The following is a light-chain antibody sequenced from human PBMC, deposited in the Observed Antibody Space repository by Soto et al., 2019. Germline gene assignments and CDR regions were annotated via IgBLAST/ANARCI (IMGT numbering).Light chain of an antibody. CDR3: RQHNHWSWT. CDR1: QRLGYSDGDTY. CDR2: KVA. Sequence: LSLPLTIRPPASISCSTGQRLGYSDGDTYLHGFQQRPGHSPRRLIHKVAIRDSGVIGRCSGSGSGTDVTPKISRVEHEDVGVYYCRQHNHWSWTFGQGTKVDI. J-gene: IGKJ1*01. V-gene: IGKV2-30*01.